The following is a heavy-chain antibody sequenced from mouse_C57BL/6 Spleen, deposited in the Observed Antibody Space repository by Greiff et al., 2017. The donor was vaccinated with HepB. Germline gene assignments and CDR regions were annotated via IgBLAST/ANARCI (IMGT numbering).Heavy chain of an antibody. CDR2: IYPGDGDT. V-gene: IGHV1-82*01. CDR3: ASPDGYHFAY. J-gene: IGHJ3*01. Sequence: QVQLQPSGPELVKPGASVKISCKASGYAFSSSWMNWVKQRPGKGLEWIGRIYPGDGDTNYNGKFKGKATLTADKSSSTAYMQLSSLTSEDSAVYFCASPDGYHFAYWGQGTLVTVSA. CDR1: GYAFSSSW. D-gene: IGHD2-3*01.